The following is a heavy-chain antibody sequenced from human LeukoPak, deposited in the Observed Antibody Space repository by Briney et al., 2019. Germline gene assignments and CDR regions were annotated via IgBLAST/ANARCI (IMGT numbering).Heavy chain of an antibody. Sequence: PSETLSLTCTVSGYSISSGYYWGWIRQPPGKGLEWIGSIYHSGSTYYNPSLKSRVTISVDTSKNQFSLKLSSVTAADTAVYYCARGRLGVHFDYWGQGTLVTVSS. V-gene: IGHV4-38-2*02. CDR3: ARGRLGVHFDY. D-gene: IGHD6-6*01. CDR2: IYHSGST. CDR1: GYSISSGYY. J-gene: IGHJ4*02.